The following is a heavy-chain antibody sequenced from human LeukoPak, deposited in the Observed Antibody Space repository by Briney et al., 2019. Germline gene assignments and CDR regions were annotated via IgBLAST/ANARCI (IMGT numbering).Heavy chain of an antibody. D-gene: IGHD3-10*01. J-gene: IGHJ4*02. V-gene: IGHV3-48*02. CDR3: ARLEYYYVSGNYYKLFDY. Sequence: TGGSLRLSCAASGFTFSSYNMNWVRQAPGKGLEWVSDISSSGSTIYFADSVKGRFTISRDNAKNSLYLQMNSLRDEDTAAYYCARLEYYYVSGNYYKLFDYWGQGTLVTVCS. CDR1: GFTFSSYN. CDR2: ISSSGSTI.